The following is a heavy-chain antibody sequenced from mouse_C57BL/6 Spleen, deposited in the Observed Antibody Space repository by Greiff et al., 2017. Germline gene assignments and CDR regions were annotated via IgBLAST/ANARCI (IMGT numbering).Heavy chain of an antibody. CDR2: ISSGSSTI. V-gene: IGHV5-17*01. CDR3: ATASLQYYFDY. CDR1: GFTFSDYG. J-gene: IGHJ2*01. D-gene: IGHD6-2*01. Sequence: EVKLVESGGGLVKPGGSLKLSCAASGFTFSDYGMHWVRQAPEKGLEWVAYISSGSSTIYYADTVKGRFTISRDNAKNTLFLQMTSLRSEDTAMYYCATASLQYYFDYWGQGTTLTVSS.